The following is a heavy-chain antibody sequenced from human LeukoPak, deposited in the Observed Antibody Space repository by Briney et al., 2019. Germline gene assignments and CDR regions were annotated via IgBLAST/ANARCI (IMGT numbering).Heavy chain of an antibody. CDR2: IYYSGST. J-gene: IGHJ4*02. D-gene: IGHD6-13*01. CDR3: ARLLAAGKRSYFDY. CDR1: GGSISSSSYY. Sequence: SETLSLTCTVSGGSISSSSYYWGWIRQPPGKGLEWIGSIYYSGSTYYNPPLKSRVTISVDTSKNQFSLKLSSVTAADTAVYYCARLLAAGKRSYFDYWGQGTLVTVSS. V-gene: IGHV4-39*01.